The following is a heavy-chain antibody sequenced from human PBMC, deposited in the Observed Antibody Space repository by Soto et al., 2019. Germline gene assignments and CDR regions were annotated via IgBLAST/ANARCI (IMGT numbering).Heavy chain of an antibody. D-gene: IGHD5-12*01. J-gene: IGHJ4*02. CDR1: GFTFSSYA. CDR2: ISGSGGST. CDR3: ARAKASGGYDLEAFDY. V-gene: IGHV3-23*01. Sequence: LRLSCAASGFTFSSYAMSWVRQAPGKGLEWVSAISGSGGSTYYADSVKGRFTISRDNSKNTLYLQMNSLRAEDTAVYYCARAKASGGYDLEAFDYWGQGTLVTVSS.